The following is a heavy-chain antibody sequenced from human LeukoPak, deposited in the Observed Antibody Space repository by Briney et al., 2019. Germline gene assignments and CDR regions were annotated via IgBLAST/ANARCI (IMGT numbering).Heavy chain of an antibody. Sequence: GGSLRLSCAASGFTFSDYYMSWIRQAPGKGLEWVSYISSSGSTIYYADSVKGRFTISRDNAKNSLYLQMNSLRAEDTAVYYCASANYYDSSGYWGAAFDIWGQGTMVTVSS. J-gene: IGHJ3*02. CDR2: ISSSGSTI. D-gene: IGHD3-22*01. CDR3: ASANYYDSSGYWGAAFDI. V-gene: IGHV3-11*01. CDR1: GFTFSDYY.